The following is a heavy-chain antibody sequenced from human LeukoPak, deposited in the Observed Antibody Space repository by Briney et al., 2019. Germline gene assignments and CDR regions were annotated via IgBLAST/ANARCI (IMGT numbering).Heavy chain of an antibody. V-gene: IGHV4-59*01. CDR1: GGSISSYY. CDR2: IYYSGST. CDR3: ARDRPYGIAARYYNWFDP. D-gene: IGHD6-6*01. Sequence: SETLSLTCTVSGGSISSYYWSWIRQPPGKGLEWTGYIYYSGSTNYNPSLKSRVTISVDTSKNQFSLKLSSVTAADTAVYYCARDRPYGIAARYYNWFDPWGQGTLVTVSS. J-gene: IGHJ5*02.